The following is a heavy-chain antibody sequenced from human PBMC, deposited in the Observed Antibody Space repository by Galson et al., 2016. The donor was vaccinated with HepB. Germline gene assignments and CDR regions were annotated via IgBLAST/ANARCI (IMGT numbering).Heavy chain of an antibody. CDR3: ATGRRAAAGLDVFGI. CDR2: FDPEDGET. J-gene: IGHJ3*02. V-gene: IGHV1-24*01. Sequence: SVKVSCKVSGYTLTELSMHWVRQAPGKGLEWMGGFDPEDGETIYAQKFQGRVTMTEDTSTDTAYMELSSLRSEDTAVYYCATGRRAAAGLDVFGIWGQGTMVTVSS. D-gene: IGHD6-13*01. CDR1: GYTLTELS.